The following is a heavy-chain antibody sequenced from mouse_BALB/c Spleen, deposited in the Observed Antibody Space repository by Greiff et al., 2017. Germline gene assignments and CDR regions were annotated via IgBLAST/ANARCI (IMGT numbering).Heavy chain of an antibody. CDR2: INPSSGYT. Sequence: QVQLQQSGAELARPGASVKMSCKASGYTFTSYTMHWVKQRPGQGLEWIGYINPSSGYTNYNQKFKDKATLTADKSSSTAYMQLSSLTSEDSAVYYCARGGLLRYPAWLAYWGQGTLVTVSA. D-gene: IGHD1-1*01. CDR1: GYTFTSYT. J-gene: IGHJ3*01. CDR3: ARGGLLRYPAWLAY. V-gene: IGHV1-4*01.